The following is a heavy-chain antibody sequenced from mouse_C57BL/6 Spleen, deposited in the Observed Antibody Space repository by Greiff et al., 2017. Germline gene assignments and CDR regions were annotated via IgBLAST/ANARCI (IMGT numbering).Heavy chain of an antibody. V-gene: IGHV5-6*01. CDR1: GFTFSSYG. D-gene: IGHD2-3*01. CDR3: ARQDGRGAMDY. J-gene: IGHJ4*01. CDR2: ISSGGSYT. Sequence: EVKLMESGGDLVKPGGSLKLSCAASGFTFSSYGMSWVRQTPDKRLEWVATISSGGSYTYYPDRVKGRFTISRDNAKNTLYLQMSSLKSEDTAMYYCARQDGRGAMDYWGQGTSVTVSS.